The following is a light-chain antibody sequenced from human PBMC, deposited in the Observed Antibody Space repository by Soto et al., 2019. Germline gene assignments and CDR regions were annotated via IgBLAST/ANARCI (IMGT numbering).Light chain of an antibody. CDR3: LLHNSWVLT. V-gene: IGKV3D-15*01. Sequence: MASQSVSSNLAWYQQKPGQPPRLLIYDISTRATGIPTRFSGSGSVTEFSLTNTSLQSEHFVVADCLLHNSWVLTLVGGTKVDIK. CDR1: QSVSSN. CDR2: DIS. J-gene: IGKJ4*01.